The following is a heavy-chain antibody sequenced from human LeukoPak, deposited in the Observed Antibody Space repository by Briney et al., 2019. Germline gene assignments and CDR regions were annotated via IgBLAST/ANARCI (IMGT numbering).Heavy chain of an antibody. CDR1: GFTFSSYG. V-gene: IGHV3-30*02. CDR2: IPYDGSNK. J-gene: IGHJ4*02. CDR3: AKDLDIVATITGN. Sequence: GGSLRLSCAASGFTFSSYGMHWVRQAPGKGLEWVAFIPYDGSNKYYADSVKGRFTISRDNSKNTLYLQMNSLRAEDTAVYYCAKDLDIVATITGNWGRGTLVTVSS. D-gene: IGHD5-12*01.